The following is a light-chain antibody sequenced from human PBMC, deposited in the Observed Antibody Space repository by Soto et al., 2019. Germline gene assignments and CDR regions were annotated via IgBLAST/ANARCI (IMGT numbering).Light chain of an antibody. Sequence: QSALTQPASVSGSPGQSITISCTGTSSDVGSYNLVSWYQQHPGKAPKLMIYEGSKRPSGVSNRFSGSKSGNTASLTISGLQAEDEADYYCCSSAGNSYVFGTGTKVTVL. CDR1: SSDVGSYNL. J-gene: IGLJ1*01. CDR3: CSSAGNSYV. CDR2: EGS. V-gene: IGLV2-23*01.